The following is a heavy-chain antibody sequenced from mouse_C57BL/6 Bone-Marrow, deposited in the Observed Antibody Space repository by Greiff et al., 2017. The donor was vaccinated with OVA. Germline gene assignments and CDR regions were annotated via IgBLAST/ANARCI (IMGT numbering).Heavy chain of an antibody. CDR1: FFTFISYG. CDR3: ARQAYYSNYVAWFAY. D-gene: IGHD2-5*01. V-gene: IGHV5-6*01. CDR2: ISSGGSYT. Sequence: EVKLMESGGDLVKPGGSLKLSCSASFFTFISYGMSCVRQPPYQILELVATISSGGSYTYYPDRVKGRFTISRDNAKNTLYLQMSSLKSEDTAMYYCARQAYYSNYVAWFAYWGQGTLVTVSA. J-gene: IGHJ3*01.